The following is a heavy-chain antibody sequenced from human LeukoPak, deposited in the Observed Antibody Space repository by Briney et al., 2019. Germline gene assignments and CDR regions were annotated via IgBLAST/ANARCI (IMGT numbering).Heavy chain of an antibody. Sequence: SETLSLTCTVSGGSISSYYWSWIRQPPGKGLEWIGYIYYSGSTNYNPSLKSRVTISVDTSKNQFSLKLSSVTAADTAVYYCARQGYSSSWYRYYDSSGSPDNWFDPWGQGTLVTVSS. CDR1: GGSISSYY. CDR3: ARQGYSSSWYRYYDSSGSPDNWFDP. J-gene: IGHJ5*02. D-gene: IGHD6-13*01. V-gene: IGHV4-59*08. CDR2: IYYSGST.